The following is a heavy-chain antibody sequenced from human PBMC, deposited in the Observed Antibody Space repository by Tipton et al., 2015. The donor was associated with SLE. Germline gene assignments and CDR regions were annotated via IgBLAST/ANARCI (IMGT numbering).Heavy chain of an antibody. CDR3: AKDRRSWPYYFDY. CDR1: GFTFSSYA. V-gene: IGHV3-23*03. Sequence: SLRLSCAASGFTFSSYAMNWVRQAPGKGLEWVSIIYSGGTTFYADSVKGRFTISIDNSKNTLYLQMNSLRTEDTAVYYCAKDRRSWPYYFDYWGQGTLVTVSS. CDR2: IIYSGGTT. D-gene: IGHD6-13*01. J-gene: IGHJ4*02.